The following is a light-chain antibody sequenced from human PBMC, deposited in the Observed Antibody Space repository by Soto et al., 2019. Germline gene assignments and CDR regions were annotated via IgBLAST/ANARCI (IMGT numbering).Light chain of an antibody. CDR1: SSDVGSYNG. V-gene: IGLV2-18*02. Sequence: QSALTQPPSVSGSPGQSVTISCTGTSSDVGSYNGVSWYQQPPGTAPKFMIYEVSNRPSGVPDRFSGSKSGNTASLTISGLQAEDEADYSCSSYTTSSTYVFGTGTKVTVL. J-gene: IGLJ1*01. CDR3: SSYTTSSTYV. CDR2: EVS.